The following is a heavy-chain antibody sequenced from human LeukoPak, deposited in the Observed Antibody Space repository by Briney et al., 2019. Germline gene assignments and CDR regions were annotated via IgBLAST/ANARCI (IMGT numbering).Heavy chain of an antibody. V-gene: IGHV1-69*13. D-gene: IGHD3-10*01. CDR2: IIPIFGTA. J-gene: IGHJ5*02. Sequence: SVKVSCKASGGTFSSYAISWVRQAPGQGLEWMGGIIPIFGTANYAQKFQGRVTITADESTSTAYMELSSLRSEDTTIYYCARDFGSGVFDPWGQGTLVTVSS. CDR3: ARDFGSGVFDP. CDR1: GGTFSSYA.